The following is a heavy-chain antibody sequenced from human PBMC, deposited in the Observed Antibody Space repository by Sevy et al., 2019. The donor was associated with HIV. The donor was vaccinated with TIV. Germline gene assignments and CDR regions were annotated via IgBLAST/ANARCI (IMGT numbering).Heavy chain of an antibody. CDR2: ISTYNGNT. D-gene: IGHD1-20*01. V-gene: IGHV1-18*04. CDR1: GYTFTSYG. J-gene: IGHJ4*02. Sequence: ASVKVSCKTSGYTFTSYGISWVRQAPGQGLEWMGWISTYNGNTNYAQKLQGRVTMTTDTSTSTAYMEVRTLRSGDTAVYYCARGHRITGTTRPPDYWGQGTLVTVSS. CDR3: ARGHRITGTTRPPDY.